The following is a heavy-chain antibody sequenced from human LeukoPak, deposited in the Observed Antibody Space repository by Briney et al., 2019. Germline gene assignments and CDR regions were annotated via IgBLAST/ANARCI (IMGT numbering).Heavy chain of an antibody. CDR3: TTLGYHLDS. D-gene: IGHD3-22*01. CDR2: FAGSDTTK. J-gene: IGHJ4*02. Sequence: GGSLRLSCAASGFDFGAYEMNWVRQAPGKGLEWVAYFAGSDTTKYYADSVRGRFTISRDNAKKSLYLQMNSLRAEDTALYYCTTLGYHLDSWGQGTLATVSS. V-gene: IGHV3-48*03. CDR1: GFDFGAYE.